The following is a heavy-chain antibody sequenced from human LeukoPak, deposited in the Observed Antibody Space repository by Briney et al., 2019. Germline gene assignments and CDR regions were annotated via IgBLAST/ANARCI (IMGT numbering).Heavy chain of an antibody. CDR3: ARVAAMVRGVAPPYYYMDV. Sequence: PVKVSCKASGGTFSSYAISWVRQAPGQGLEWMGGIIPIFGTANYAQKFQGRVTITTDESTSTAYMELSSLRSEDTAVYYCARVAAMVRGVAPPYYYMDVWGKGTTVTVSS. V-gene: IGHV1-69*05. CDR1: GGTFSSYA. J-gene: IGHJ6*03. D-gene: IGHD3-10*01. CDR2: IIPIFGTA.